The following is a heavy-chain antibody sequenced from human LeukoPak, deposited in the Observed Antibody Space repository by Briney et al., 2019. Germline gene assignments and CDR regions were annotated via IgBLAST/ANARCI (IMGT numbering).Heavy chain of an antibody. CDR1: GFTLSSYV. D-gene: IGHD3-10*01. Sequence: GGSLRLSCAASGFTLSSYVMNWVPQAPGQGLEWVSGISGSDESTHYADSVKGRFTISRDNSKNTLCLQMISLRAEDTAVYDCAKGRMVRVLIPYYFEYWGQGTLVTVSS. V-gene: IGHV3-23*01. J-gene: IGHJ4*02. CDR2: ISGSDEST. CDR3: AKGRMVRVLIPYYFEY.